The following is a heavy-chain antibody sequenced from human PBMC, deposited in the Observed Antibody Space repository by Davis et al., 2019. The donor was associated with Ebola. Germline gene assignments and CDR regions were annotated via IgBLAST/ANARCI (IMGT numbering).Heavy chain of an antibody. J-gene: IGHJ4*02. D-gene: IGHD3-22*01. CDR3: ARGYYDSSGYYVLGGK. V-gene: IGHV1-46*01. Sequence: AASVKVSCKASGYTFTSYYMHWVRQAPGQGLEWMGIINPSGGSTSYAQKFQGRVTMTRDTSTSTVYMELSSLRSEDTAVYYCARGYYDSSGYYVLGGKWGQGTLVTVSS. CDR1: GYTFTSYY. CDR2: INPSGGST.